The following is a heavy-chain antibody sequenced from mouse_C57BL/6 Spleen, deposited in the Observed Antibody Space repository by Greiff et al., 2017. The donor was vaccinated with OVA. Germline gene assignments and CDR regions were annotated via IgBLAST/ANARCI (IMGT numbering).Heavy chain of an antibody. CDR1: GYTFTDYN. V-gene: IGHV1-18*01. J-gene: IGHJ2*01. Sequence: EVQLQQSGPELVKPGASVKIPCKASGYTFTDYNMDWVKQSHGKSLEWIGDINPNNGGTIYNQKFKGKATLTVDKSSSTAYMELRSLTSEDTAVYYCARSDYGNYEYFDYWGQGTTLTVSS. CDR2: INPNNGGT. D-gene: IGHD2-1*01. CDR3: ARSDYGNYEYFDY.